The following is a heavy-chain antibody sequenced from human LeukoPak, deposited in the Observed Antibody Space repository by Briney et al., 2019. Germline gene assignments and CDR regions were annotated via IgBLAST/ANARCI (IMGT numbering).Heavy chain of an antibody. CDR3: ARGVGLGYCSGGSCRPNWFDP. CDR2: TYYSGTT. Sequence: SQTLSLTCPVSGGSVSSGSYYWSWLRQPPGKGLEGIGFTYYSGTTNYNPSPKSRVTISVDTSKNQCSLKLSSVTAADTAVYYCARGVGLGYCSGGSCRPNWFDPWGQGTLVTVSS. D-gene: IGHD2-15*01. V-gene: IGHV4-61*01. CDR1: GGSVSSGSYY. J-gene: IGHJ5*02.